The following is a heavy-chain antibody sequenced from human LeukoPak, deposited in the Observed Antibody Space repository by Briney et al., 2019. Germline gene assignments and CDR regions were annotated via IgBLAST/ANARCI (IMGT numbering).Heavy chain of an antibody. CDR1: GYTFTSYD. Sequence: ASVKVSCKASGYTFTSYDINWVRQATGQGLEWMGWMNPNSGNTGFAQKFQGRVTMTRNTSISTAYMELSSLRSEDTAVYYCARSSSGSYYRPYYYYYGMDVWGQGTTVTVSS. CDR2: MNPNSGNT. CDR3: ARSSSGSYYRPYYYYYGMDV. D-gene: IGHD3-10*01. V-gene: IGHV1-8*02. J-gene: IGHJ6*02.